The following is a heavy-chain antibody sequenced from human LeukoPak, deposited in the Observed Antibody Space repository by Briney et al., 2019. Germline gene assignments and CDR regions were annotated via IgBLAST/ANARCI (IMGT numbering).Heavy chain of an antibody. D-gene: IGHD7-27*01. V-gene: IGHV3-74*01. CDR3: ARDLNWGQVDY. Sequence: GGSLSLPCAASGFTFSGHWMCWLRHAQGKGLAWVSRINGDGRVTNYAGSMKGRFTISRDNARNIVYLQMNSLREDDTAVYYCARDLNWGQVDYWGQGTQVTAPS. J-gene: IGHJ4*02. CDR1: GFTFSGHW. CDR2: INGDGRVT.